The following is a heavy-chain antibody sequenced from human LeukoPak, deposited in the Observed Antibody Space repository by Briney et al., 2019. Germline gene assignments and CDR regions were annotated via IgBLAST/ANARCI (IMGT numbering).Heavy chain of an antibody. Sequence: GGSLRLSCAASGFTFSDYTMNWVRQAPGKGLEWISYIDISNTSTYYADSVRGRFTISRDNAKNSLYLQMSSLRAEDTALYYCARGPPLFDPWGQGTLVTVSS. J-gene: IGHJ5*02. CDR3: ARGPPLFDP. CDR2: IDISNTST. V-gene: IGHV3-48*01. CDR1: GFTFSDYT.